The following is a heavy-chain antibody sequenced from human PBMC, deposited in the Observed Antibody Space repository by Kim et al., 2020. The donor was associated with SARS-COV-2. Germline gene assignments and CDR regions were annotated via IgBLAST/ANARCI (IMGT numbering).Heavy chain of an antibody. V-gene: IGHV4-31*02. CDR2: GST. D-gene: IGHD2-8*01. CDR3: ARAVSGLDP. Sequence: GSTYYHPSLKSRVTISVDTSKNQFSLKLSSVTTADTAVYYCARAVSGLDPWGQGTLVTVSS. J-gene: IGHJ5*02.